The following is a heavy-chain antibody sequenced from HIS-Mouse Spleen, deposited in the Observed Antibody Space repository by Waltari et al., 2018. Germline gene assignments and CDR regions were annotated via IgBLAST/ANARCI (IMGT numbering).Heavy chain of an antibody. D-gene: IGHD4-17*01. V-gene: IGHV3-7*01. CDR2: IKQDGSEK. CDR3: AREPHYGGNSHFDY. Sequence: EVQLVESGGGLVQPGGSLRLSCAASGFPFSSYGMRWVRTAPGKGLEWVENIKQDGSEKYYVDSVKGRFTISRDNAKNSLYLQMNSLRAEDTAVYYCAREPHYGGNSHFDYWGQGTLVTVSS. J-gene: IGHJ4*02. CDR1: GFPFSSYG.